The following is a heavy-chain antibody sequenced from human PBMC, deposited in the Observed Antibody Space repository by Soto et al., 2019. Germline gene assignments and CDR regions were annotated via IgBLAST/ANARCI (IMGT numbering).Heavy chain of an antibody. V-gene: IGHV1-69*06. Sequence: SVKLSCKAAGGTFSSYAISWVRQAPGQGLEWMGGIIPIFGTANYAQKFQGRVTITADKSTSTAYMELSSLRSEDTALYYCAKDPGTAAYGMDVWGQGTTVTVSS. D-gene: IGHD1-1*01. J-gene: IGHJ6*02. CDR1: GGTFSSYA. CDR2: IIPIFGTA. CDR3: AKDPGTAAYGMDV.